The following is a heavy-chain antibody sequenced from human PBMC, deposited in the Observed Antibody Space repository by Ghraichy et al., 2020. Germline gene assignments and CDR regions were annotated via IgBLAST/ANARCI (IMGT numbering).Heavy chain of an antibody. CDR2: IKQDGSEK. CDR3: ARVWYYYDSSDAFDI. D-gene: IGHD3-22*01. V-gene: IGHV3-7*01. Sequence: GGSLRLSCAASGFTFSSYWMSWVRQAPGKGLEWVSNIKQDGSEKYYVDSVKGRFTISRDNAKNSLYLQMNSLRAEDTAVYYCARVWYYYDSSDAFDIWGQRTMVTVSS. J-gene: IGHJ3*02. CDR1: GFTFSSYW.